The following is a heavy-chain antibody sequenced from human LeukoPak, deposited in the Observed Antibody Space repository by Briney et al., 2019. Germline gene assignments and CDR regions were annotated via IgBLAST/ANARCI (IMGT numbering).Heavy chain of an antibody. D-gene: IGHD6-19*01. J-gene: IGHJ4*02. V-gene: IGHV4-39*01. CDR3: ARGSSSGWYYSDY. CDR1: GVSISSSSYY. Sequence: SETLSLTCTVSGVSISSSSYYWGWIRQPPGKGLEWIGSMNYSGSTYQNPSLKSRVTISVDTSKNQFSLKLSSVTAADTAVYYCARGSSSGWYYSDYWGQGTLVTVSS. CDR2: MNYSGST.